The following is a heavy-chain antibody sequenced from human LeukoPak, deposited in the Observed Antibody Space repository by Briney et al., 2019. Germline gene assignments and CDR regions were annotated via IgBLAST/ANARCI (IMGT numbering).Heavy chain of an antibody. CDR1: GGSINGYS. Sequence: PSETLSLTCSVSGGSINGYSWTWIRQPPGMRLEWVGHISYTGTTNYNPSLTTRVAISVDTSKNQFSLKLTSVTAADTGMYFCARVGGNWNSPGRDYWGQGTLVTVSS. CDR2: ISYTGTT. D-gene: IGHD3-10*01. J-gene: IGHJ4*02. CDR3: ARVGGNWNSPGRDY. V-gene: IGHV4-59*08.